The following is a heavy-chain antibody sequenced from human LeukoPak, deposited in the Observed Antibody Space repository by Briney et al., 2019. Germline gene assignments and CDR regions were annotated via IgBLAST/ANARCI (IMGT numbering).Heavy chain of an antibody. J-gene: IGHJ4*02. V-gene: IGHV3-48*03. D-gene: IGHD3-10*01. CDR2: ISRSGDTI. Sequence: GGSLRLSCAASGFTFSRYEMNWVRQAPGKGLEWISYISRSGDTIYFADSVKGRLTISRDNAKNSLYLQMSSLRAEDTAVYYCARDYASDYWGQGTLVTVSS. CDR1: GFTFSRYE. CDR3: ARDYASDY.